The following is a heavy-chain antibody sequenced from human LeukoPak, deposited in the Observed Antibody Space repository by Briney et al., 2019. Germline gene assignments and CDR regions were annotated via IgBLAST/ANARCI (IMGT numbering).Heavy chain of an antibody. J-gene: IGHJ3*02. Sequence: SETLSLTCTVSGGSIGSYYWSWIRQPPGKGLEWFGYIDYSGSTNYNPSLKSRVTVSVDTSKNQFSLKLSSVTAADTAVYYCARVRRYTSRPDAFDIWGQGTMVTVSS. CDR2: IDYSGST. D-gene: IGHD6-13*01. CDR3: ARVRRYTSRPDAFDI. CDR1: GGSIGSYY. V-gene: IGHV4-59*01.